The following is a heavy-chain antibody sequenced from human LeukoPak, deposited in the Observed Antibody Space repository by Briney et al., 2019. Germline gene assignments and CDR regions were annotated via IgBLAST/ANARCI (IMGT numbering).Heavy chain of an antibody. CDR3: ARVLRSRDGNWFDP. V-gene: IGHV4-59*01. Sequence: NASETLSLTCTVSGGSISSYYWSWIRQPPGKGLEWIGYIYYSGSTNYNPSLKSRVTISVDTSKNQFSLKLSSVTAADTAVYYRARVLRSRDGNWFDPWGQGTLVTVSS. D-gene: IGHD2-15*01. J-gene: IGHJ5*02. CDR2: IYYSGST. CDR1: GGSISSYY.